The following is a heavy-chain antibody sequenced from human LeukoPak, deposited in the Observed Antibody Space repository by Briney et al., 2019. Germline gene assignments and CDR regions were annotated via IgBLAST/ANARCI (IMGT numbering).Heavy chain of an antibody. D-gene: IGHD5-18*01. Sequence: SETLSLTCIVSGGSISSYYWSWIRQPPGRGLEWIGYIYYTGSTNYNPSLKSRVTISVDTSKNQLSLKLRSVTAADTAVYYCATRGYSYDEVHYYYGMDVWGQGTTVTVSS. J-gene: IGHJ6*02. CDR1: GGSISSYY. CDR3: ATRGYSYDEVHYYYGMDV. CDR2: IYYTGST. V-gene: IGHV4-59*08.